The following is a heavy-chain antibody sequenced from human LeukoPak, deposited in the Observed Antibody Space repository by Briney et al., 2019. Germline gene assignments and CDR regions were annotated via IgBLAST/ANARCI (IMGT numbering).Heavy chain of an antibody. CDR3: ARVGEYYDSSGHLDY. CDR1: GYTSTGYY. Sequence: ASVKVSCKASGYTSTGYYMHWVRQAPGQGLEWMVWINPNSGGTNYAQKFQGRVTMTRDTSISTAYMELSRLRSDDTAVYYCARVGEYYDSSGHLDYWGQGTLVTVSS. D-gene: IGHD3-22*01. CDR2: INPNSGGT. J-gene: IGHJ4*02. V-gene: IGHV1-2*02.